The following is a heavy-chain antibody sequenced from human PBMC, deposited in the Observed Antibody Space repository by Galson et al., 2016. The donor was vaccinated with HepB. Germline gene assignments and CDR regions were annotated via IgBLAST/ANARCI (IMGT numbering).Heavy chain of an antibody. CDR3: AKSTRGREIKGPFDI. J-gene: IGHJ4*02. D-gene: IGHD1-1*01. Sequence: SETLSLTCSVSGASVSAGTHYWSWIRQPPGKVLEWIGYIDHSGTTDYNPTLKSRVTISRDTSRNQFSLKVNSVTAADTAMYYCAKSTRGREIKGPFDIWGQGILVTVSS. CDR1: GASVSAGTHY. V-gene: IGHV4-61*01. CDR2: IDHSGTT.